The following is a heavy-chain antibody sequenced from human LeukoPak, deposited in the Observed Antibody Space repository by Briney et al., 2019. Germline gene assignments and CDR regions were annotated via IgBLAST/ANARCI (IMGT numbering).Heavy chain of an antibody. D-gene: IGHD5/OR15-5a*01. V-gene: IGHV3-64*01. Sequence: GGSLRLSCAGSGFIFSNYAMHWVRQAPGKGLEYVSGISGNGGSTYYANSVKGRFTISRDNSKNTLSLQMGSLRADDMAVYFCARERYSVNDFDAVDIWGQGTTVTVSS. CDR1: GFIFSNYA. CDR2: ISGNGGST. J-gene: IGHJ3*02. CDR3: ARERYSVNDFDAVDI.